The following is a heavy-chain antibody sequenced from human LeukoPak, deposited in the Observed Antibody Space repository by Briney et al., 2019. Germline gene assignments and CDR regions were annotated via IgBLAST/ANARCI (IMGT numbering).Heavy chain of an antibody. CDR3: AKDPHYAYGPGYLIFDY. J-gene: IGHJ4*02. Sequence: PGGSVRLSCAASGFTFSSYWMSWVRQAPGKGLEWVSAISGSGGSTYYADSVKGRFTISRDNSKNTLYMQMNSLRAEDTAVYYCAKDPHYAYGPGYLIFDYWGQGTLVTVSS. CDR2: ISGSGGST. CDR1: GFTFSSYW. D-gene: IGHD3-10*01. V-gene: IGHV3-23*01.